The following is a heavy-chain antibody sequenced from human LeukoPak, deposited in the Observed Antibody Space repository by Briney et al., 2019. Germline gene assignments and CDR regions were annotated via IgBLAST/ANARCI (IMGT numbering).Heavy chain of an antibody. D-gene: IGHD5-24*01. CDR3: ARNAAWLGTDAFDI. Sequence: ASVKVSCKASGYCFTGYYMHWVRQAPGQGLEWMGWINPNSGGTNYAQKFQGWVTMTRDTSISTAYMELSRLRSDDTAVYYCARNAAWLGTDAFDIWGQGTMVTVSS. V-gene: IGHV1-2*04. CDR1: GYCFTGYY. CDR2: INPNSGGT. J-gene: IGHJ3*02.